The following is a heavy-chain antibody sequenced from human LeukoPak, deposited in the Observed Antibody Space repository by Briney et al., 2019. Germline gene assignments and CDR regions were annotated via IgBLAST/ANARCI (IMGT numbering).Heavy chain of an antibody. V-gene: IGHV4-34*11. CDR2: IYYSGNT. CDR3: ARGTNYYDSGAYSSHHDY. Sequence: SETLSLTCAVYGGSFSGYYWSWIRQPPGKGLEWIGFIYYSGNTYYNPSLKSRVTISIDTSKNQFSLKLSSVTAADTAVYYCARGTNYYDSGAYSSHHDYWGQGTLVTVSS. CDR1: GGSFSGYY. D-gene: IGHD3-22*01. J-gene: IGHJ4*02.